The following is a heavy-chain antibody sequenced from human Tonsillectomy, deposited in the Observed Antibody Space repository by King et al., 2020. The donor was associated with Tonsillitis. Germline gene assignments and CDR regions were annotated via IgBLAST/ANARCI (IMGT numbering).Heavy chain of an antibody. D-gene: IGHD6-19*01. CDR2: ISAYTGDR. CDR3: ARDRGEPLQWLVLDWDY. Sequence: QLVQSGAEVKKPGASVKVSCKASGYTFSSYGFSWVRQAPGQGLEWMGWISAYTGDRTYAQKLQDRVTMTTDKSTYTAYMELRSLRSDDTAIHYCARDRGEPLQWLVLDWDYWGQGTLVTVSS. CDR1: GYTFSSYG. V-gene: IGHV1-18*04. J-gene: IGHJ4*02.